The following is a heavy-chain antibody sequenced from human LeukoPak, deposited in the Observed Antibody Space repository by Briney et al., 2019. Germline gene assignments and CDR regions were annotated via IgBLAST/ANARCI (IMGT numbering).Heavy chain of an antibody. J-gene: IGHJ4*02. V-gene: IGHV3-21*01. CDR2: ISPDSNYK. D-gene: IGHD5-12*01. CDR1: GFTFSTYS. CDR3: VRGGYRGFDYEY. Sequence: GESLRHSCAASGFTFSTYSMNWLRLAPGKGLEWVSSISPDSNYKYYVDSVKGRFTISRDNAKSSLYLQMNSLRAEDTAVYYCVRGGYRGFDYEYWGQGTLVTVSS.